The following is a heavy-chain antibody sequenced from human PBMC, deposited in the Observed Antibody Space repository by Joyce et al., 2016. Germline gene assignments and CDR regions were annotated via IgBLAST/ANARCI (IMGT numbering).Heavy chain of an antibody. CDR2: IFWDGDR. D-gene: IGHD3-22*01. V-gene: IGHV2-5*02. CDR1: GFSLTTNGMT. Sequence: QITLKESGPTLVNPTQTVTLTSTFSGFSLTTNGMTLGWIRQPPGKAREWLAIIFWDGDRRYKSPHKNRLTITTDSSKNQVLLTLTNMDPIDTATYFWARRLNMRDGFDSGGQGSLVTVSS. J-gene: IGHJ4*02. CDR3: ARRLNMRDGFDS.